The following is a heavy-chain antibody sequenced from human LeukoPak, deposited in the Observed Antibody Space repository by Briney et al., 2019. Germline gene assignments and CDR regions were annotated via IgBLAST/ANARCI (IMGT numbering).Heavy chain of an antibody. CDR1: GFTFTNYA. CDR2: ISASGDMT. V-gene: IGHV3-23*01. D-gene: IGHD1-26*01. CDR3: AKVRSIGTFYTFYH. Sequence: GGSLRLSCAASGFTFTNYAMTWVRQAPGKGVEGVSGISASGDMTYYADSVKGRYTFSRDNYKNSLYIQKSSLTGGDTAVYYCAKVRSIGTFYTFYHWVQGTLVTVSS. J-gene: IGHJ4*02.